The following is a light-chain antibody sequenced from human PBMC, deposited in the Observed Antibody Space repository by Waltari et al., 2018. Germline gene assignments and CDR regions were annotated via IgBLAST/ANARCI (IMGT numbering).Light chain of an antibody. CDR1: QTISTT. CDR3: QQFENWPYT. V-gene: IGKV3-15*01. Sequence: EIVMTQLPATLAVSPGDTATLSYWASQTISTTIAWYQQKPGQAPKFLIYGASVRAPGIPARFSGSDSGTEYTLTIAGLQSEDFAVYYCQQFENWPYTFGQGTKLEIK. J-gene: IGKJ2*01. CDR2: GAS.